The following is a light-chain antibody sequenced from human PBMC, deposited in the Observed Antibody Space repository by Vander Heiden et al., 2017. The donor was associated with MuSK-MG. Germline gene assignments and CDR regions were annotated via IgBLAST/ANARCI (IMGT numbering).Light chain of an antibody. CDR3: QTWGTGPVI. J-gene: IGLJ2*01. CDR1: SGHSTYA. V-gene: IGLV4-69*01. CDR2: LNSDGSH. Sequence: QLVLTQSPSASASLGASVKLTCTLSSGHSTYAIAWHQQQPERGPRYLMKLNSDGSHNKGDGIPDRFSGSSSGAERYLTISSLQSEDEADYYCQTWGTGPVIFGGGTKLTV.